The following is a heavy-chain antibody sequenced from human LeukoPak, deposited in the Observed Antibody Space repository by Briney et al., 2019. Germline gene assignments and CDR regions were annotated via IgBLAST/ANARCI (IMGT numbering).Heavy chain of an antibody. CDR2: VDHTGTT. J-gene: IGHJ4*02. CDR1: GGSFSGYH. Sequence: SETLSLTCAVYGGSFSGYHWSWIRQPPGKGLEWIGEVDHTGTTHYNPSLKSRVSISVDASKNQFSLTLTSVTAADTAVYYCARGYYFDSWGQGTLVTVSS. V-gene: IGHV4-34*01. CDR3: ARGYYFDS.